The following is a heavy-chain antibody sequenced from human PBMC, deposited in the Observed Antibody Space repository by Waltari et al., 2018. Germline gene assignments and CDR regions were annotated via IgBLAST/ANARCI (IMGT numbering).Heavy chain of an antibody. CDR3: AREWGVMVGTAGFYFDY. J-gene: IGHJ4*02. V-gene: IGHV3-21*01. CDR2: ISSGSRYT. CDR1: GFTFSSYT. D-gene: IGHD2-15*01. Sequence: EVQLVGSGGGLVKPGGSLRLSCAASGFTFSSYTMNWVRQDPGKGLECVSSISSGSRYTYYAGSVKGRFTISRDNAKNSLSLQMNGLRAEDTAVYYCAREWGVMVGTAGFYFDYWGQGALVTVSS.